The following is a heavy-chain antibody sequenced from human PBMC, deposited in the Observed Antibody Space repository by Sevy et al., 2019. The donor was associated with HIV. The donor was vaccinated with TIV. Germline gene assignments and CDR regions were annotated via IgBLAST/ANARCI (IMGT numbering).Heavy chain of an antibody. V-gene: IGHV1-18*01. J-gene: IGHJ5*02. CDR1: GYTFSSYG. CDR2: ISAYDGKT. D-gene: IGHD1-26*01. CDR3: ARDGRTGTYLFDL. Sequence: ASVKVYCKTSGYTFSSYGISWMRQAPGQGLEWLGWISAYDGKTKYAQKFQDRVTMTTRTSARTAYMELRGLISDDTATYYCARDGRTGTYLFDLRGQGTLVTVSS.